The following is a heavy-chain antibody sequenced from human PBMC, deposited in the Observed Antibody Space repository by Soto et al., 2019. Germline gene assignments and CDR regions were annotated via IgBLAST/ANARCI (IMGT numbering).Heavy chain of an antibody. Sequence: QVQLQQWGAGLLKPSETLSLTCAVYGGSFSGYQWSWIRQTPGKGLEWICEINDSGNINFNPSLKSRVTIFLDTPKKKVSLKMSSVTAADSAVYYCARGVILWFGDLSRRGGYYYYMDVWGNGTTVTVPS. CDR3: ARGVILWFGDLSRRGGYYYYMDV. D-gene: IGHD3-10*01. J-gene: IGHJ6*03. CDR2: INDSGNI. CDR1: GGSFSGYQ. V-gene: IGHV4-34*01.